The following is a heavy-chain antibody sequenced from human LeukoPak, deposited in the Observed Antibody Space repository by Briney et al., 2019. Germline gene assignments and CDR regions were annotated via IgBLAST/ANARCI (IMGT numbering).Heavy chain of an antibody. D-gene: IGHD2-2*02. J-gene: IGHJ4*02. CDR1: GFTFDDYA. Sequence: GRSLRLSCAASGFTFDDYAMHWVRQAPGKGLEWVSGISWNSGSIGYADSVKGRFTISRDNAKNSLYLQMNSLRDEDTAVYYCARDVCSSTTCYNNYWGQGTLVTVSS. CDR2: ISWNSGSI. V-gene: IGHV3-9*01. CDR3: ARDVCSSTTCYNNY.